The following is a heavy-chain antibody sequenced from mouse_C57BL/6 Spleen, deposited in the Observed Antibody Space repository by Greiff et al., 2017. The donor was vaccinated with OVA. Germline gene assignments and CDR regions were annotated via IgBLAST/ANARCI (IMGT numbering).Heavy chain of an antibody. Sequence: VQLQQSGPGLVQPSQSLSITCTVSGFSLTSYGVHWVRQSPGKGLEWLGVIWSGGSTDYNAAFISRLSISKDNSKSQVFFKMNSLQADDTAIYYCARNSPLSTVVATDWYFDVWGTGTTVTVSS. J-gene: IGHJ1*03. CDR3: ARNSPLSTVVATDWYFDV. D-gene: IGHD1-1*01. V-gene: IGHV2-2*01. CDR1: GFSLTSYG. CDR2: IWSGGST.